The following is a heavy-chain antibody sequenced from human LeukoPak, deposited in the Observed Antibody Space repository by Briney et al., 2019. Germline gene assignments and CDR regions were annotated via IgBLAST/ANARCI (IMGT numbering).Heavy chain of an antibody. V-gene: IGHV3-23*01. Sequence: GGSLRLSCAASGFTFSSYAMSWVRQAPGKGLEWVSAISGSVGSTYYADSVKGRFTIYRDNSKNTLYLQMNSLRAEDTAVYYCAKDEYYDFWSGYDDWGQGTMVTVCS. CDR2: ISGSVGST. J-gene: IGHJ4*02. CDR3: AKDEYYDFWSGYDD. CDR1: GFTFSSYA. D-gene: IGHD3-3*01.